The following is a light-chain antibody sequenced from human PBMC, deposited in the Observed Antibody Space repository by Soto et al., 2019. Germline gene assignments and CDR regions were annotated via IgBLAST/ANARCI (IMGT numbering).Light chain of an antibody. CDR2: EVS. V-gene: IGLV2-8*01. CDR1: SSDVGGYNY. J-gene: IGLJ1*01. Sequence: QSALTQPPSASGSPGQSVTISCTGTSSDVGGYNYVSWYQQHPGKAPKLMIYEVSKRPSGVPDRFSGSKPGNTASLTVSGLQVEDEADYYCSSYAGSNNFVFGTGTKVTVL. CDR3: SSYAGSNNFV.